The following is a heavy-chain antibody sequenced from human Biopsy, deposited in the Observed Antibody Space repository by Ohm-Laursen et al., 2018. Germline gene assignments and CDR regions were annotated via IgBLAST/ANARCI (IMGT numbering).Heavy chain of an antibody. CDR1: GGTFQKYG. Sequence: SSVKVPCKASGGTFQKYGVTWVRQAPGQGLEWMGRIIPILRTTTYAPKFQGRVTFTADKSSSTAYLELSSLTSEDTAMFYCAREAIGYQLPCDDWGQGTLVTVSS. V-gene: IGHV1-69*04. CDR2: IIPILRTT. J-gene: IGHJ4*02. D-gene: IGHD2-15*01. CDR3: AREAIGYQLPCDD.